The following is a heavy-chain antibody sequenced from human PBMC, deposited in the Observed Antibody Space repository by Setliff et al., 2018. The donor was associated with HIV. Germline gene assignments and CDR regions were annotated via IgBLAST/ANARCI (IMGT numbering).Heavy chain of an antibody. J-gene: IGHJ4*02. CDR1: GESFSGYY. CDR2: INHSGNI. V-gene: IGHV4-34*01. D-gene: IGHD3-22*01. Sequence: ASETLSLTCAVYGESFSGYYWSWIRQSPGKGLEWIGGINHSGNINYNPSLKSRVAISADTSKNQFSLKLTAVTAADTALYYCARQFGSGYYFDYWGQGTLVTVSS. CDR3: ARQFGSGYYFDY.